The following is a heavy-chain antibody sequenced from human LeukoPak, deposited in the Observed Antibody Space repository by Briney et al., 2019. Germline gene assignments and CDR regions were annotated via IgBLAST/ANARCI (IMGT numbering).Heavy chain of an antibody. Sequence: GRSLRLSCAASGFTFSSYAMHWVRQAPGKGLEWVADISYDGSNKYYADSVKGRFTISRDSSKNTLYLQMNSLRAEDTAVYYCAKSGASIRMVYFDYWGQGTLVTVSS. D-gene: IGHD2-21*01. CDR3: AKSGASIRMVYFDY. V-gene: IGHV3-30*04. CDR1: GFTFSSYA. CDR2: ISYDGSNK. J-gene: IGHJ4*02.